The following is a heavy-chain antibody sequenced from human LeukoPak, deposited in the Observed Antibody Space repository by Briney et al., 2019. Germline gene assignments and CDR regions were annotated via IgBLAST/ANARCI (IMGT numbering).Heavy chain of an antibody. CDR3: AKKGYYDGSGYYMYYFDH. V-gene: IGHV3-64*02. CDR1: GFTFSSYA. CDR2: ITSSGGST. D-gene: IGHD3-22*01. J-gene: IGHJ4*02. Sequence: GGSLRLSCAASGFTFSSYAMHWVRQAPGRGLEYVSAITSSGGSTYYADSVKGRFTISRDNSKNTLYLQMGSLRAEDTAVYYCAKKGYYDGSGYYMYYFDHWGQGTLVTVSS.